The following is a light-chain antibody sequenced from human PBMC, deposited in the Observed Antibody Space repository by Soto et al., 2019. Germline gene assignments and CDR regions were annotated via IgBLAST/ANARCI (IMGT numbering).Light chain of an antibody. CDR2: TAS. Sequence: IQLTQSPASLSASVGDRVTFTCRASQDIAIYLAWYQQKPGEAPNLLIHTASTLHGGVPSRFSGSGSGTDFTLTITSLQADDFATYYCQQTRSYPSTFGGVTKGAIK. CDR3: QQTRSYPST. J-gene: IGKJ4*01. V-gene: IGKV1-9*01. CDR1: QDIAIY.